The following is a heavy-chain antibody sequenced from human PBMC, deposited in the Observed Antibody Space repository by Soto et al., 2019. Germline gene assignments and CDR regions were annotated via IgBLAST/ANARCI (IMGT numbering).Heavy chain of an antibody. D-gene: IGHD3-10*01. V-gene: IGHV3-23*01. CDR1: GFTFSSYA. CDR2: ISGSGGST. J-gene: IGHJ5*02. CDR3: AKDPDYYGSVPFDP. Sequence: GGSLRLSCAASGFTFSSYAMSWVRQAPGKGMEWVSAISGSGGSTYYADSVKCRFTISRDKSKNTLYLQMNSLRAEDTAVYYCAKDPDYYGSVPFDPWGQGTLVTVSS.